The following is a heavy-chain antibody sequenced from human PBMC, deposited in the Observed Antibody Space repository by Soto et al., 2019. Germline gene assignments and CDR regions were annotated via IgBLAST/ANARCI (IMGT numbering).Heavy chain of an antibody. D-gene: IGHD3-10*01. V-gene: IGHV4-34*01. J-gene: IGHJ4*02. Sequence: SETLSLTCAVYGGSFSGYYWSWIRQPPGKGLEWIGEINHSGSTNYNPSLKSRVTISVDTSKDQFSLKLSSVTAADTAVYYCARGRGRSPLRYWGQGTLVTVSP. CDR3: ARGRGRSPLRY. CDR2: INHSGST. CDR1: GGSFSGYY.